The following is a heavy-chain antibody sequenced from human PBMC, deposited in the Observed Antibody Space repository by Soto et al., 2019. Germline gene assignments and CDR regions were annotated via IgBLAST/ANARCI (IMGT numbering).Heavy chain of an antibody. J-gene: IGHJ1*01. CDR1: GFKFTSYA. CDR3: AKHLLVDGAEYVED. Sequence: EVPLLESGGGLAQPGGSLRLSCAATGFKFTSYAMSWVRQAPGKGLEWVSGIGGSGTFTHYADSVKGRFTLTRDNSNHTLFLQMDSLRADDTAVYYCAKHLLVDGAEYVEDWGQGTLVTVSS. V-gene: IGHV3-23*01. D-gene: IGHD2-21*01. CDR2: IGGSGTFT.